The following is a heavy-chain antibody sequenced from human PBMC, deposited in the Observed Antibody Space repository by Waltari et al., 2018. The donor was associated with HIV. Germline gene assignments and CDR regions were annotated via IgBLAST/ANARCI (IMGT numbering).Heavy chain of an antibody. V-gene: IGHV4-38-2*01. Sequence: QVQLQESGPGLVKPSETLSLTCAVSGYSISSGYYWGWIRQPPGKGLEWIGSIYNSGSTYYNPSLKSRVTISVDTSKNQFSLKLSSVTAADTAVYYCARANWNDVWNWFDPWGQGTLVTVSS. D-gene: IGHD1-1*01. CDR2: IYNSGST. CDR1: GYSISSGYY. J-gene: IGHJ5*02. CDR3: ARANWNDVWNWFDP.